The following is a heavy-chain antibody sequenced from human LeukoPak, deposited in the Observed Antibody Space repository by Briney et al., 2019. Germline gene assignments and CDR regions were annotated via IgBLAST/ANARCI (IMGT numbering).Heavy chain of an antibody. Sequence: PSGTLSLTCAVSGGSISSSNWWSWVRQPPGKGLEWIGEIYHSGSTNYNPSLKSRVTISVDKSKNQFSLKLSSVTAADTAVYYCARRTYYYDSSGYKTYYFDYWGQGTLVTVSS. CDR1: GGSISSSNW. CDR2: IYHSGST. J-gene: IGHJ4*02. V-gene: IGHV4-4*02. D-gene: IGHD3-22*01. CDR3: ARRTYYYDSSGYKTYYFDY.